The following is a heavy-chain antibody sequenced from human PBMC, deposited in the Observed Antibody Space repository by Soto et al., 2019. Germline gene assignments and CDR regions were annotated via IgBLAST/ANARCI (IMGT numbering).Heavy chain of an antibody. CDR2: INHSGST. Sequence: SETLSLTCAVYGGSFSGYYWSWIRQPPGKGLEWIGEINHSGSTNYNPSLKSRVTISVDTSKNQFSLKLSSVTAADTAVYYCARVDSAGSGAPNDYWGQGTLVTVSS. J-gene: IGHJ4*02. CDR3: ARVDSAGSGAPNDY. CDR1: GGSFSGYY. D-gene: IGHD3-10*01. V-gene: IGHV4-34*01.